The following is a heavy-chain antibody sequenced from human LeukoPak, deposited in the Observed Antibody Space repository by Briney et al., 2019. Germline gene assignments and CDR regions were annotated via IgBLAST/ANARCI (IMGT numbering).Heavy chain of an antibody. J-gene: IGHJ4*02. Sequence: SETLSLTCSVSGGSIRSGSYFWNWIRQPAGKGLEWIGRIYTSGSTNYNPSLQSRVTISVDTSKNQFSLKLSSVTAADTATYYCARETSLAGFASGLGFNYWGQGILVTVSS. D-gene: IGHD6-19*01. CDR1: GGSIRSGSYF. CDR3: ARETSLAGFASGLGFNY. V-gene: IGHV4-61*02. CDR2: IYTSGST.